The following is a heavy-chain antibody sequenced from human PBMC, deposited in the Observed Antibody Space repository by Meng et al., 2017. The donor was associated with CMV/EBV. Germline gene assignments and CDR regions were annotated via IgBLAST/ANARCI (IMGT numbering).Heavy chain of an antibody. V-gene: IGHV4-4*07. J-gene: IGHJ4*02. D-gene: IGHD3-16*01. CDR3: AGSRPGGGACDY. CDR1: GASIKNYN. Sequence: QVPIQETAPGLVNPSDPLSLTCIVSGASIKNYNWNWVRQPAGQGLEWIGLIQVIGHTVYNPSLKSRVTVSLDASKSQFSLTLNSVTAADTATYYCAGSRPGGGACDYWGQGILVTVSS. CDR2: IQVIGHT.